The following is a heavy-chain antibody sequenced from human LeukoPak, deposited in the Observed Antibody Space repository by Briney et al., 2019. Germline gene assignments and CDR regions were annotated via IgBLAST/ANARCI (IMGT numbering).Heavy chain of an antibody. V-gene: IGHV3-21*01. Sequence: NPGGSLRLSCAASGFTFSSYSMNWVRQAPGKGLEWVSSISSSSSYIYYADSVKGRFTISRDNAKNSLYLQMNSLRAEDTAVYYCARVPYYYDSRGPPGYWGQGTLVTVSS. CDR3: ARVPYYYDSRGPPGY. J-gene: IGHJ4*02. D-gene: IGHD3-22*01. CDR2: ISSSSSYI. CDR1: GFTFSSYS.